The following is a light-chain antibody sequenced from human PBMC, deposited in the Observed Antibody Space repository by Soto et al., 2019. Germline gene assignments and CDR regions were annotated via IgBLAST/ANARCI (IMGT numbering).Light chain of an antibody. Sequence: EIILTQSPASLSVSPGERATLSCRASQSVNNNLAWYQQKRGQAPRLLIYDAFTRATGIPARFSGTGSGTEFTLTISSLQSEDFALYYCQQYNDWPLTFGQGTKVDIK. CDR2: DAF. CDR1: QSVNNN. CDR3: QQYNDWPLT. V-gene: IGKV3-15*01. J-gene: IGKJ1*01.